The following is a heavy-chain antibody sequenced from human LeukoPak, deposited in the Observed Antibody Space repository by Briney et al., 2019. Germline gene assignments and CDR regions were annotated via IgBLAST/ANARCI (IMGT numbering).Heavy chain of an antibody. V-gene: IGHV3-30*02. CDR1: GFTFSSHG. J-gene: IGHJ3*02. Sequence: GGSLRLSCGASGFTFSSHGMHWVRQAPGKGLEWVAFIRYDGNNKYQPDSVKGRFTISRDNSKNTLYLQMNSLRAEDTAVYYCAKDRTMFSGDDAFDIWGQGTMVTVSS. CDR3: AKDRTMFSGDDAFDI. D-gene: IGHD3-10*02. CDR2: IRYDGNNK.